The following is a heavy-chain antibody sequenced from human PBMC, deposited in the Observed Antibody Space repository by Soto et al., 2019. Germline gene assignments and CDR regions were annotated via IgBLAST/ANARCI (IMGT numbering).Heavy chain of an antibody. CDR2: IERGDVDK. J-gene: IGHJ6*03. CDR3: ARSIRGHRRLNGMD. Sequence: EFGPTLVNPAESRTLIWILPGFSLTRPGLCVVWTRQSPGKAMEWLALIERGDVDKYSSTSLKTRLTISKDTRKNQVVLTMANMEPADTATYYCARSIRGHRRLNGMD. CDR1: GFSLTRPGLC. V-gene: IGHV2-70*13. D-gene: IGHD1-20*01.